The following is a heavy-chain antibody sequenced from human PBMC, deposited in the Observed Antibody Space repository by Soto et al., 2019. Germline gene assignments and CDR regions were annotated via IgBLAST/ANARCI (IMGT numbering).Heavy chain of an antibody. CDR2: VYYRGRS. V-gene: IGHV4-39*01. CDR1: GGSVTNSSYY. CDR3: VSQRTTVPTQAYFDY. D-gene: IGHD4-17*01. J-gene: IGHJ4*02. Sequence: SETLSLTCTVSGGSVTNSSYYWGWIRQSPGKGLEWIGSVYYRGRSSSKSSVKSRVTISVDTSKNRFSLSLNSVTASDTAVYFCVSQRTTVPTQAYFDYRGPGALVTVSS.